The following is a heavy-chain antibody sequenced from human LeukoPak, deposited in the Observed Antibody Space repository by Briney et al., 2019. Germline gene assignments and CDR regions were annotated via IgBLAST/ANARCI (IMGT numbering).Heavy chain of an antibody. D-gene: IGHD3-3*01. CDR3: ARARGDFWSGYQYYFDY. Sequence: PGGSLRLSCAASGFTFSDYYMSWIRQAPGKGLGWVSYISSSSSYTNYADSVKGRFTISRDNAKNSLYLQMNSLRAEDTAVYYCARARGDFWSGYQYYFDYWGQGTLVTVSS. CDR1: GFTFSDYY. V-gene: IGHV3-11*06. J-gene: IGHJ4*02. CDR2: ISSSSSYT.